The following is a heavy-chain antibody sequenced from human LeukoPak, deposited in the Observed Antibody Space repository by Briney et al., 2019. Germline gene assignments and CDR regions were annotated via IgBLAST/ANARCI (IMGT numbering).Heavy chain of an antibody. V-gene: IGHV4-34*01. CDR2: INHSGST. J-gene: IGHJ6*04. D-gene: IGHD1-26*01. Sequence: PSETLSLTSAVYGGSFSGYYWSWIRQPPGKGLEWIGEINHSGSTNYNPSLKSRVTISVDTSKNQFSLKLSSVTAADTAVYYCARGRYRKDQFYYYYYGMDVWGKGTTVTVSS. CDR3: ARGRYRKDQFYYYYYGMDV. CDR1: GGSFSGYY.